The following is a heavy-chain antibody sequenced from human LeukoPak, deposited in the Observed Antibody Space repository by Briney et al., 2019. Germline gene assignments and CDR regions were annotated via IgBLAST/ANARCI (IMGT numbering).Heavy chain of an antibody. Sequence: SETLYLTCAVYGGSFSGYYWSWIRQPPGKGLEWIGEINHSGSTNYNPSLKSRVTISVDTSKNQFSLKLSSVTAADTAVYYCARVGIAVARRALGYWGQGTLVTVSS. CDR1: GGSFSGYY. D-gene: IGHD6-19*01. J-gene: IGHJ4*02. CDR3: ARVGIAVARRALGY. V-gene: IGHV4-34*01. CDR2: INHSGST.